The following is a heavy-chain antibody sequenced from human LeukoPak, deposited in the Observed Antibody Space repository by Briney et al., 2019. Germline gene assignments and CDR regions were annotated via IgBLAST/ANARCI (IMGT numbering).Heavy chain of an antibody. Sequence: PGRSLRLSCAASGFTFDDYAMHWVRQAPGKGLEWVSGISWNSGSIGYADSVKGRFTISRDNAKNSLYLQMNSLRAEDTALYYCAKDKGDGGPSLYYGMDVWGQGTTVTVSS. CDR3: AKDKGDGGPSLYYGMDV. D-gene: IGHD4-23*01. V-gene: IGHV3-9*01. CDR1: GFTFDDYA. J-gene: IGHJ6*02. CDR2: ISWNSGSI.